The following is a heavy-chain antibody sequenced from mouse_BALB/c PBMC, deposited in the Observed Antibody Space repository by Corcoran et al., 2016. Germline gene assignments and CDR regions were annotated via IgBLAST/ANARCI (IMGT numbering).Heavy chain of an antibody. J-gene: IGHJ4*01. Sequence: EVQLQQSGPELVKPGASVKMSCKASGYTFTSYVMHWVKQKPGQGLEWIGYINPYNDGTKYNEKFKGKATLTSDKSSSTAYMELSSLTSEDSAVYYCARYGNCGGYAMDYWGQGTSVTVSS. CDR3: ARYGNCGGYAMDY. CDR1: GYTFTSYV. CDR2: INPYNDGT. V-gene: IGHV1S136*01. D-gene: IGHD2-1*01.